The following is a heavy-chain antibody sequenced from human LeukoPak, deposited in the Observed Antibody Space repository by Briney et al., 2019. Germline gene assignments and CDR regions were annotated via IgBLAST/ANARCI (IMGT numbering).Heavy chain of an antibody. CDR1: GFTVSSNY. V-gene: IGHV3-53*01. J-gene: IGHJ6*02. Sequence: GGSLRLSCAASGFTVSSNYMSWVRQAPGKGLEWVSFIYSDSSTSYADSVKGRFTIYRDNSKNTLYLQMNSLRAEDTAVYFCARGGGLDVWGQGATVTVSS. D-gene: IGHD3-16*01. CDR2: IYSDSST. CDR3: ARGGGLDV.